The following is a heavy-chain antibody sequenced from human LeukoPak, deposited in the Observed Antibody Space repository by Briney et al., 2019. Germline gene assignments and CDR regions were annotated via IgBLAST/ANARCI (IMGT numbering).Heavy chain of an antibody. J-gene: IGHJ4*02. D-gene: IGHD2/OR15-2a*01. CDR1: GFTFTTYW. Sequence: SGGSLRLSCAASGFTFTTYWMHWVRQAPGKGLVWVSHINSDGSITSYADSMKGRFTISKDNAKNTVYLQMNSLRAEDTAVYYCVSFYETYWGRGTLVTVSS. V-gene: IGHV3-74*01. CDR2: INSDGSIT. CDR3: VSFYETY.